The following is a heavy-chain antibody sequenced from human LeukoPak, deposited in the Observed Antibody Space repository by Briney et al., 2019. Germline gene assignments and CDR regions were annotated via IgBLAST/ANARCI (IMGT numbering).Heavy chain of an antibody. CDR1: GGSISSGNYY. CDR3: ARRIVVAGLFDY. D-gene: IGHD6-19*01. Sequence: SQTLSLTCTVSGGSISSGNYYWSWIRQHPGKGLEWIGYIYYSGSTYYNPSFKSRVTISRDTSKNQFSLKLSSVTAADTAVYYCARRIVVAGLFDYWGQGTLVTVSS. V-gene: IGHV4-31*03. CDR2: IYYSGST. J-gene: IGHJ4*02.